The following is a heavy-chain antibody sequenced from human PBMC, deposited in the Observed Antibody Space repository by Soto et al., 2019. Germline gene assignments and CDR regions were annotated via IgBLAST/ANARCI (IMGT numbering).Heavy chain of an antibody. D-gene: IGHD1-26*01. Sequence: QLVESGGGLVKPGGSLRLSCAASGFTFKNAWMSWVRQAPGKGLEWVGRIKTKADAGTTDYAAPVKGRFTISRDDSKNTLYLQMNSLKNEDTALYFCTTDGATSFFDPRGQGTLVTVSS. V-gene: IGHV3-15*01. CDR1: GFTFKNAW. CDR2: IKTKADAGTT. CDR3: TTDGATSFFDP. J-gene: IGHJ5*02.